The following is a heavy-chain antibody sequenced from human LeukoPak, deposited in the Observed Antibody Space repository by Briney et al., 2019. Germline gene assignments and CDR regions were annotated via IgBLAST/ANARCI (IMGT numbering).Heavy chain of an antibody. D-gene: IGHD6-19*01. CDR3: AKVYSAGWYPGYFDY. J-gene: IGHJ4*02. V-gene: IGHV3-23*01. CDR2: ISGSGGST. Sequence: GGSLNLSCVGSGFTFSSYSMSWVRQAPGKGLEWVSAISGSGGSTFYADSVKGRFTISRDNSKNTLYLQMNSLRAEDTAVYYCAKVYSAGWYPGYFDYWGQGTLVTVSS. CDR1: GFTFSSYS.